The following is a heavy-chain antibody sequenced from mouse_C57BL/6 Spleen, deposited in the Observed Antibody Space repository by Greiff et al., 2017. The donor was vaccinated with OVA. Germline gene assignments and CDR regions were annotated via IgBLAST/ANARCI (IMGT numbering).Heavy chain of an antibody. CDR3: ARDGSQAWFAY. V-gene: IGHV1-19*01. D-gene: IGHD2-3*01. CDR1: GYTFTDYY. Sequence: VQLQQSGPVLVKPGASVKMSCKASGYTFTDYYMNWVKQSHGKSLEWIGVINPYNGGTSYNQKFKGKATLTVDKSSSTAYMELNSLTSEDSAVYYCARDGSQAWFAYWGQGTLVTVSA. J-gene: IGHJ3*01. CDR2: INPYNGGT.